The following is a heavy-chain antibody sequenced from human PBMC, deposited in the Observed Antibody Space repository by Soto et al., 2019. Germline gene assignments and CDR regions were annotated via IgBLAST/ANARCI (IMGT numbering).Heavy chain of an antibody. CDR1: GYSFTNYW. V-gene: IGHV5-51*01. CDR2: IYPGDSDT. J-gene: IGHJ6*03. D-gene: IGHD3-9*01. CDR3: ARRVLTGYPDYYYYMDV. Sequence: GESLKISCKGSGYSFTNYWIGWVRQKPGKGLEWMGIIYPGDSDTRYSPSFQGQVTISADKSISTAYLQWSSLKASDTAIYYCARRVLTGYPDYYYYMDVWGKGTTVTVS.